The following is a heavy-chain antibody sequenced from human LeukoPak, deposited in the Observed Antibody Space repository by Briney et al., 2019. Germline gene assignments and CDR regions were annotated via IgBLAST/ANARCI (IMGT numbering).Heavy chain of an antibody. D-gene: IGHD6-19*01. CDR2: ISSSSSYI. J-gene: IGHJ4*02. CDR3: ASWSSSGWYYFDY. V-gene: IGHV3-21*01. Sequence: GGSLRLSCAASGFTFSSYSMNWVRQAPGKGLEWVSSISSSSSYIYYANSVKGRFTISRDNAKNSLYLQMNSLRAGDTAVYYCASWSSSGWYYFDYWGQGTLVTVSS. CDR1: GFTFSSYS.